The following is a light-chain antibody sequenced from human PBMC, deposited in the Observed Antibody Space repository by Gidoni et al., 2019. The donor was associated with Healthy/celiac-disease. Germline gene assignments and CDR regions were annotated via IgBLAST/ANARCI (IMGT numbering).Light chain of an antibody. J-gene: IGKJ1*01. CDR1: QSVSSSY. Sequence: ELVMTQSPATLSLSPGERATLSCRASQSVSSSYLSWYQQKPGQAPRLLIYGASTRATGIPARFSGSGSGTDFTLTISSLQPEDFAVYYCQQDYNLPWTFXXXTKVEIK. V-gene: IGKV3D-7*01. CDR2: GAS. CDR3: QQDYNLPWT.